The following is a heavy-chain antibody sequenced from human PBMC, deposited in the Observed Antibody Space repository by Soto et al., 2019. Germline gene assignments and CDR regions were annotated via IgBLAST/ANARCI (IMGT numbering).Heavy chain of an antibody. CDR2: IIPIFGTA. Sequence: SVTVSCKASGGTFSSYAISWVRQAPGQGLEWMGGIIPIFGTANYAQKFQGRVTITADESTSTAYMELSSLRSEDTAVYYCARPELYSGSPAFDIWGQGTMVTVSS. J-gene: IGHJ3*02. D-gene: IGHD1-26*01. CDR1: GGTFSSYA. CDR3: ARPELYSGSPAFDI. V-gene: IGHV1-69*13.